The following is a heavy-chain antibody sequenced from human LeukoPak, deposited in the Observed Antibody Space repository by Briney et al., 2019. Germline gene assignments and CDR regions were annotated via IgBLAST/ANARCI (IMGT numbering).Heavy chain of an antibody. CDR3: ARETRMVRGVMAARKTYYYMDV. CDR2: IYYSGST. Sequence: SETLSLTCTVSGGSISSSSYYWDWIRQPPGKGLEWIGSIYYSGSTYYNPSLKSRVTISVDTSKNQFSLKLSSVIAADTAVYYCARETRMVRGVMAARKTYYYMDVWGKGTTVTISS. D-gene: IGHD3-10*01. CDR1: GGSISSSSYY. V-gene: IGHV4-39*07. J-gene: IGHJ6*03.